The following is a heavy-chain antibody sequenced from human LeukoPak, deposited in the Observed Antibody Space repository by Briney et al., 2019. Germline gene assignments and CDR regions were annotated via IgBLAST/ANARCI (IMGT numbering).Heavy chain of an antibody. V-gene: IGHV1-24*01. D-gene: IGHD3-22*01. CDR2: FDPEDGET. CDR1: GYTLTELS. Sequence: ASVKVSCKVSGYTLTELSMRWVRQAPGKGLEWMGGFDPEDGETIYAQKFQGRVTMTEDTSTDTAYMELSSLRSEDTAVYYCATLDSSGYKGNAFDIWGQGTMVTVSS. J-gene: IGHJ3*02. CDR3: ATLDSSGYKGNAFDI.